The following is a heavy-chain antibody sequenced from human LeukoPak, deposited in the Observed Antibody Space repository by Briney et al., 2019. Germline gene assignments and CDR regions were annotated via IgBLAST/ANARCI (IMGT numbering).Heavy chain of an antibody. J-gene: IGHJ4*02. CDR2: ISPYNGNT. D-gene: IGHD2-15*01. Sequence: GASVKVSCKASGYTFTTYGISWVRQAPGQGLEWMGWISPYNGNTNYAQKLQGRVTMTTDTSTGTAYMELRSLRSDDTAVYYCARDRAVVVAATDYWGQGTLVTVSS. CDR3: ARDRAVVVAATDY. V-gene: IGHV1-18*01. CDR1: GYTFTTYG.